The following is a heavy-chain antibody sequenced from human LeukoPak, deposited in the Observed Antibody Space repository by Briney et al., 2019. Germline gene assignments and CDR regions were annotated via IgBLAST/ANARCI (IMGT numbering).Heavy chain of an antibody. D-gene: IGHD3-10*01. V-gene: IGHV4-59*01. CDR1: GGSISSYY. Sequence: SETLSLTCTVSGGSISSYYWSWIRQPPGKGLEWIGYIYYSGSTNYKPSLKSRVTISVDTSKNQFSLKLNSVTAADTAVYYCARGGYYGSGNNFRFDPWGQGTLVTVSS. J-gene: IGHJ5*02. CDR2: IYYSGST. CDR3: ARGGYYGSGNNFRFDP.